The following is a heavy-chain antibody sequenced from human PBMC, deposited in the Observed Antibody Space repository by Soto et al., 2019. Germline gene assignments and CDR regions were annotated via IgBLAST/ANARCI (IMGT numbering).Heavy chain of an antibody. D-gene: IGHD3-22*01. V-gene: IGHV4-39*01. Sequence: PSETLSLTCTVSGGSISSSSYYWGWIRQPPGKGLEWIGSIYYSGSTYCNPSLKSRVTISVDTSKNQFSLKLSSVTAADTAVYYCARHNFQDSSGLLDWFDPWGQGALVTVSS. CDR3: ARHNFQDSSGLLDWFDP. CDR1: GGSISSSSYY. CDR2: IYYSGST. J-gene: IGHJ5*02.